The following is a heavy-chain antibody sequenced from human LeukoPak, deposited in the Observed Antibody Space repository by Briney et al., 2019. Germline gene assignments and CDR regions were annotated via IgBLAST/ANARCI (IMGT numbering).Heavy chain of an antibody. Sequence: GGTLRLSCAASGFTFSGSALHWVRQASGKGLEWVGRIRSKANNYATTYAASVKDRFTISRDDSKNTAYLQMHSLKTEDTAVYYCTRLGYNYDTSGNYWGQGTLVTVSS. CDR1: GFTFSGSA. CDR2: IRSKANNYAT. V-gene: IGHV3-73*01. CDR3: TRLGYNYDTSGNY. J-gene: IGHJ4*02. D-gene: IGHD3-22*01.